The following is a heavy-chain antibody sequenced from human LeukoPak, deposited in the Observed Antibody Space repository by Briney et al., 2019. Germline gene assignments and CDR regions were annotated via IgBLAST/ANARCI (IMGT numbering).Heavy chain of an antibody. J-gene: IGHJ4*02. Sequence: PSETLSLTCAVSGGAFSVYSWNWIRQPPGKGLEWIGEIYRNGSTTYNPSLKSRVTMSIDPSKNQFSLNLRSVTAADSAIYFCTRGIDSVYRGQGALVSVSS. CDR1: GGAFSVYS. D-gene: IGHD3-9*01. CDR3: TRGIDSVY. CDR2: IYRNGST. V-gene: IGHV4-34*01.